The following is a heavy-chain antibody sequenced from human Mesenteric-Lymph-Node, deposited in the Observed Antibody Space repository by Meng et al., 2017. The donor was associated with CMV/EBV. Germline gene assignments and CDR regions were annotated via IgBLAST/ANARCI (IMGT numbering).Heavy chain of an antibody. Sequence: GESLKISCAASGFTFSSYAMSWVRQAPGKGLEWVSGISDSGGTTYYADSVKGRFTISRDNSENTLYLQINSLRAEDTAVYYCAKEDLGIWFLDSWGQGTQVTVSS. V-gene: IGHV3-23*01. J-gene: IGHJ5*01. D-gene: IGHD3-10*01. CDR3: AKEDLGIWFLDS. CDR2: ISDSGGTT. CDR1: GFTFSSYA.